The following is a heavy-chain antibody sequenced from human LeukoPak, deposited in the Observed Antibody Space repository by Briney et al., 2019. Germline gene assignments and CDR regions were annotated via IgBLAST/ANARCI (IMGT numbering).Heavy chain of an antibody. CDR2: LSPMLA. CDR1: GGTINDFA. J-gene: IGHJ5*02. CDR3: ARDREISARPGGWFDP. Sequence: ASVKVSCKVVGGTINDFAISWVRQAPGQGLEWMGGLSPMLATYAQKFQGRVTITADKSTDTVYVELGSLTSEDTATYFCARDREISARPGGWFDPWGQGTLVTVSS. D-gene: IGHD6-6*01. V-gene: IGHV1-69*06.